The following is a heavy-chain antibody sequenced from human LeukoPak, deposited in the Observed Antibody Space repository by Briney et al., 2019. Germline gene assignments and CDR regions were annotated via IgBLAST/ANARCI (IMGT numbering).Heavy chain of an antibody. CDR3: AKEGRSLQTY. V-gene: IGHV3-7*03. Sequence: GGSLRLSCAASGFMFSSNWMSWVRLAPGKGLEWVANIKEDGTESYYVDSVKGRFTISRDNAKNSLYLQMNSLRVEDTAVYYCAKEGRSLQTYWGQGTLVTVSS. CDR1: GFMFSSNW. J-gene: IGHJ4*02. D-gene: IGHD5-24*01. CDR2: IKEDGTES.